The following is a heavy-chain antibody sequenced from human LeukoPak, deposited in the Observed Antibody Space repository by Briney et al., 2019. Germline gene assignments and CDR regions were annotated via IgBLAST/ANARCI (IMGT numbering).Heavy chain of an antibody. V-gene: IGHV3-48*04. Sequence: PGGSLRLSCAASGFTFSSYWMSWVRQAPGKGLEWVSYISSSGSTIYYADSVKGRFTISRDNAKNSLYLQMNSLRAEDTAVYYCARASIEQLVMGAFDIWGQGTMVTVSS. D-gene: IGHD6-13*01. CDR1: GFTFSSYW. J-gene: IGHJ3*02. CDR3: ARASIEQLVMGAFDI. CDR2: ISSSGSTI.